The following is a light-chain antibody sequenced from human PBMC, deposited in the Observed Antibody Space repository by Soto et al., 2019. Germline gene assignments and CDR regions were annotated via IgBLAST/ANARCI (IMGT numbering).Light chain of an antibody. V-gene: IGLV3-21*02. CDR3: QVWDSSSDHHVV. Sequence: SYELTQPPSVSVAPGQTARITCGGNNVGSKTVHWYQQKPGQAPVLVVYDTIDRPSGIAERFSGSKSGNTATLTISRVEAGDEADYYGQVWDSSSDHHVVFGGGTKLTVL. J-gene: IGLJ2*01. CDR1: NVGSKT. CDR2: DTI.